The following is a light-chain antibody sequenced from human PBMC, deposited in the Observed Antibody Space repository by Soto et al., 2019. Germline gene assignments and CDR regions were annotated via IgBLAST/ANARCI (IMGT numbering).Light chain of an antibody. V-gene: IGKV3-20*01. CDR2: GAS. Sequence: IVLTQSPVTLSLSPGERATLSCRASQSVTSIYLAWYQQKPGQAPRLLIYGASSRATGIPDRFSGSGSGTDFTLTISRLEPEDFAVYYCQQYGTSPQTFGQGTKVDIK. CDR3: QQYGTSPQT. J-gene: IGKJ1*01. CDR1: QSVTSIY.